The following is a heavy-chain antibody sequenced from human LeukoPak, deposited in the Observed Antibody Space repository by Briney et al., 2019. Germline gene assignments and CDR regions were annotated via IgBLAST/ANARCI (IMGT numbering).Heavy chain of an antibody. V-gene: IGHV4-38-2*01. J-gene: IGHJ4*02. CDR2: IYQTGST. D-gene: IGHD2-2*02. Sequence: PSETLSLTCAVSHYSISSDYYWGWIRQPPGNGLEWIGSIYQTGSTSYNPSLQSRVTISVDTSKNQFSLKLSSVTAADTAVYYCARHIRGTYFLYYFDSWGQGTLVTVSS. CDR1: HYSISSDYY. CDR3: ARHIRGTYFLYYFDS.